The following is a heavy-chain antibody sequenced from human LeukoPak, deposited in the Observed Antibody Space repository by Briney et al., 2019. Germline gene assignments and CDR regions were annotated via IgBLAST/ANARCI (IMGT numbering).Heavy chain of an antibody. CDR1: GFTFSNYW. V-gene: IGHV3-7*01. CDR3: AKEIPFDY. CDR2: IKQDGSEK. Sequence: PGGSLRLSCAASGFTFSNYWMIWVRQAPGKGLEWVASIKQDGSEKQYVGSVRGRFTISRDNAKNVLDLQMNSLTAEDTAVYYCAKEIPFDYWGQGTLVTVSS. J-gene: IGHJ4*02.